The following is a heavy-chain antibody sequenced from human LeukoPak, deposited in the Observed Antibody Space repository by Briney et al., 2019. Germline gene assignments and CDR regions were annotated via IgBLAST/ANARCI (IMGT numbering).Heavy chain of an antibody. CDR3: ARGAYIVVVTANLPYDWFDP. CDR2: INPNSGGD. V-gene: IGHV1-2*06. D-gene: IGHD2-21*02. J-gene: IGHJ5*02. CDR1: GYTFTCYY. Sequence: GASVKVSCKASGYTFTCYYMHWMLQAPGQGLEWMGRINPNSGGDTDTRKFQGRETMTRDTAIRTAYMALSKLRFDDTAVYYCARGAYIVVVTANLPYDWFDPWGQGTLVTVSS.